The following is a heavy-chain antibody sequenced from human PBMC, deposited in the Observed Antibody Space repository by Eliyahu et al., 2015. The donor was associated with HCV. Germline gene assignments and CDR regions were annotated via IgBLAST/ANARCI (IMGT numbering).Heavy chain of an antibody. D-gene: IGHD5-24*01. Sequence: QVQLVESGGGVVQPGGSLRLSXXASGFPFXNXGIHWXRXAPGQGRGWVXVIWYDGSNEYYADSVKGRFTISRDNSKNTVFLHMSSLRAEDSAVYYCARDQDAYNPLAYFFFWGQGTLVTVSS. V-gene: IGHV3-33*01. CDR3: ARDQDAYNPLAYFFF. J-gene: IGHJ4*02. CDR2: IWYDGSNE. CDR1: GFPFXNXG.